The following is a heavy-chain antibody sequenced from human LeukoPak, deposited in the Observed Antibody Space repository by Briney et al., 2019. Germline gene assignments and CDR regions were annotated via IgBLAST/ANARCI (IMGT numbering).Heavy chain of an antibody. CDR1: GGTFSSYD. Sequence: ASVKVSCKASGGTFSSYDISWVRQAPGQGLEWMGGIIPMFGTANYAQKFQGRVTITADESTSTAYMELSSLRSEDTAVYYCARGVKGYFDYWGQGTLVTVSS. D-gene: IGHD4-23*01. CDR3: ARGVKGYFDY. J-gene: IGHJ4*02. V-gene: IGHV1-69*01. CDR2: IIPMFGTA.